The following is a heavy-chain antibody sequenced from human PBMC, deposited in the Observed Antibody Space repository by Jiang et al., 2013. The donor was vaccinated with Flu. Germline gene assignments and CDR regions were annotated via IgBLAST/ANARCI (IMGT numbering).Heavy chain of an antibody. D-gene: IGHD3-22*01. V-gene: IGHV3-11*05. J-gene: IGHJ4*02. CDR1: GFSFSDHY. CDR3: ARQETYYYDNRGYSIPDY. CDR2: ISAFAGST. Sequence: VQLVESGGALVQPGGSLRLSCAASGFSFSDHYMSWIRQVPGKGLEWISYISAFAGSTKYADSVKGRFTISRDNAKNSLFLQMSSLTADDTAVYYCARQETYYYDNRGYSIPDYWGPGTLVTVSS.